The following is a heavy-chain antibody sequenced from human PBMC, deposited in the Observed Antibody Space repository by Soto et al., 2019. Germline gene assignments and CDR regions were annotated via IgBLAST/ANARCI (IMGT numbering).Heavy chain of an antibody. V-gene: IGHV3-30*18. CDR1: GFTFSSYG. CDR2: ISYDGSNK. Sequence: QVQLVESGGGVVQPGRSLRLSCAASGFTFSSYGMHWVRQAPGKGLEWVAVISYDGSNKYYADSVKGRFTISRDNSKNTLYLQMNSLRDEDTAVYYCAKDGGVGQGGYFDYWGQGTLVTVSS. CDR3: AKDGGVGQGGYFDY. D-gene: IGHD3-16*01. J-gene: IGHJ4*02.